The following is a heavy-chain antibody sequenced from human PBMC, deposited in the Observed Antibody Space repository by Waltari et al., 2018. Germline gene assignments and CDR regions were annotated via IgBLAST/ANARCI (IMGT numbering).Heavy chain of an antibody. Sequence: QITLKESGPTLVKPTQTLTLTCTFSGFSLRTSGVGVGWIRQPPGKALEWLALIYWNEDKRYSPSLKSRLTITKDTSKNQVVLTMTNMDPVDTATYYCAHIGSSSWPFDYWGQGTLVTVSS. D-gene: IGHD6-13*01. J-gene: IGHJ4*02. CDR2: IYWNEDK. CDR1: GFSLRTSGVG. CDR3: AHIGSSSWPFDY. V-gene: IGHV2-5*01.